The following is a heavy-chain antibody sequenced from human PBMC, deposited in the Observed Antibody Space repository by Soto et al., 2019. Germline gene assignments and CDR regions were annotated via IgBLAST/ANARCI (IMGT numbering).Heavy chain of an antibody. CDR3: ARGIAAAYNWFDP. CDR2: IYYSGST. Sequence: SETLSLTCTVSGGSISSYYWSWIRQPPGKGLEWIGYIYYSGSTNYNPSLKSRVTISVDTSKNQFSLKLSCVTAADTAVYYCARGIAAAYNWFDPWGQGTLGTVSS. V-gene: IGHV4-59*01. D-gene: IGHD6-13*01. J-gene: IGHJ5*02. CDR1: GGSISSYY.